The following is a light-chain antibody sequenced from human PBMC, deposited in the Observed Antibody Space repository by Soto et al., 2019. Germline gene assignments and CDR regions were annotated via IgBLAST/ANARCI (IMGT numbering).Light chain of an antibody. V-gene: IGKV1-39*01. CDR3: QQSYVTPWT. CDR2: AAS. Sequence: DIQMTQSPFSLSASVGDTVTVTCRTSQAIMTYLNWYQHRPGQAPKLLIFAASKLEGGVPSRFSGSGSGTDFTLITTNLQPEDFAVYFCQQSYVTPWTFGQGTKV. J-gene: IGKJ1*01. CDR1: QAIMTY.